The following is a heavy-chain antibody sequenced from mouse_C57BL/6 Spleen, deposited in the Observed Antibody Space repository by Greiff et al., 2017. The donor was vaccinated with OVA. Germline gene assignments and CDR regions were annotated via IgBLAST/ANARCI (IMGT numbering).Heavy chain of an antibody. CDR1: GYTFTSYW. CDR3: ARSYYGSPFDY. J-gene: IGHJ2*01. D-gene: IGHD1-1*01. CDR2: IYPGSGST. V-gene: IGHV1-55*01. Sequence: VKLQQPGAELVKPGASVKLSCKASGYTFTSYWITWVKQRPGQGLEWIGDIYPGSGSTNYNEKFKSKATLTVDTSSSTAYMQLSSLTSEDSAVYYCARSYYGSPFDYWGQGTTLTVSS.